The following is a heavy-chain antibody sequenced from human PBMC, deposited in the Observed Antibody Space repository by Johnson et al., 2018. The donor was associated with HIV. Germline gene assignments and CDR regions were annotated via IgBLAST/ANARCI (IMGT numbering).Heavy chain of an antibody. V-gene: IGHV3-30-3*01. CDR1: GFSFSTYA. CDR3: AKAHRGIAVALVAFDI. Sequence: QVQLVESGGGLVQPGGSLRLSCAASGFSFSTYAMHWVRQAPGKGLEWVAVISYDGSTKYYADSVKGRFTISRDNSKNTLFLQMHSLRAEDTAVYYCAKAHRGIAVALVAFDIWGQGTMVTVSS. D-gene: IGHD6-19*01. CDR2: ISYDGSTK. J-gene: IGHJ3*02.